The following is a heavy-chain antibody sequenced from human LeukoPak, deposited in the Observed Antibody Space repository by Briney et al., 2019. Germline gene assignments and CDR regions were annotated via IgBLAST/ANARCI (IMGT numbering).Heavy chain of an antibody. CDR3: ARDASGYYYDSSGYRVFDY. J-gene: IGHJ4*02. CDR1: GGSISSGDYY. CDR2: IYYSGST. Sequence: SQTLSLTCTVSGGSISSGDYYWRWIRQPAGKGLEWIGYIYYSGSTYYNPSLKSRVTISVDTSKNQFSLKLSSVTAADTAVYYCARDASGYYYDSSGYRVFDYWGQGTLVTVSS. D-gene: IGHD3-22*01. V-gene: IGHV4-30-4*01.